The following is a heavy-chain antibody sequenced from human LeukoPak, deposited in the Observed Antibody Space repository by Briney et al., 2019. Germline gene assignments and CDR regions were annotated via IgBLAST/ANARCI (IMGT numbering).Heavy chain of an antibody. J-gene: IGHJ6*02. Sequence: PSETLSLTCTVSGGSVSSGSYHWSWIRQLPGKGLEWIGKIYYSGSANYNPSLKSRVTISVDRSKNQFSLKLTSVTAADTALYYCAREGGYDFDGGSYRHGMDVWGQGTTVTVSS. D-gene: IGHD5-12*01. CDR2: IYYSGSA. CDR3: AREGGYDFDGGSYRHGMDV. V-gene: IGHV4-61*01. CDR1: GGSVSSGSYH.